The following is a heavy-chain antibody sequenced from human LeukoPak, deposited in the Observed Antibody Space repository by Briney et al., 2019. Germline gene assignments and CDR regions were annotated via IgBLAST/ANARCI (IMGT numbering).Heavy chain of an antibody. V-gene: IGHV4-59*01. CDR2: IFYRESTGGDT. D-gene: IGHD3-16*01. Sequence: SETLSLTCTVSGGSISSYYWSWIRQPPGKGLEWIGYIFYRESTGGDTNYNPSLKNRVTMSVDTSKNQFSLKLNSVTAADTAMYSCARGLSYNYAYPYFDTWGQGTLVTVSS. CDR1: GGSISSYY. J-gene: IGHJ4*02. CDR3: ARGLSYNYAYPYFDT.